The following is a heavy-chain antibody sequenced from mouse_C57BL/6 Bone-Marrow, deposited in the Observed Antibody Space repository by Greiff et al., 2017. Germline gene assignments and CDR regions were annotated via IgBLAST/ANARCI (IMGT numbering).Heavy chain of an antibody. Sequence: QVQLKESGAELAKPGASVKLSCKASGYTFTSYWMHWVKQRPGQGLEWIGYINPSSGYTKYNQKFKDKATLTADKSSSTAYMQLSSLTYEDSAVYYCASPLYDYDGGDYAMDYWGQGTSVTVSS. CDR1: GYTFTSYW. CDR2: INPSSGYT. CDR3: ASPLYDYDGGDYAMDY. V-gene: IGHV1-7*01. D-gene: IGHD2-4*01. J-gene: IGHJ4*01.